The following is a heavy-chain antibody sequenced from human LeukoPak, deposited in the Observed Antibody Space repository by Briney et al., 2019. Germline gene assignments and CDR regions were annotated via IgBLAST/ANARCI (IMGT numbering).Heavy chain of an antibody. J-gene: IGHJ4*02. D-gene: IGHD6-13*01. CDR3: ARGGAAAGTGVDY. CDR2: INPNRGAT. Sequence: ASVKVSCKASGYTFTAYYMLWVRQAPGQGLEWLGWINPNRGATNSAQKFQGRVTMTRDTSISTAYMEVSSLRSEDTAVYYCARGGAAAGTGVDYWGQGTLVTVSS. V-gene: IGHV1-2*02. CDR1: GYTFTAYY.